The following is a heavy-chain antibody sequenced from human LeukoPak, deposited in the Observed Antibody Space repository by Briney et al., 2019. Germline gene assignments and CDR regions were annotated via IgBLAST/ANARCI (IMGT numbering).Heavy chain of an antibody. D-gene: IGHD5-12*01. V-gene: IGHV3-64*01. CDR2: ISYTGDET. Sequence: PGGSLRLSCAGSGFTFSHFFMHWVRQAPGKGLEYVSAISYTGDETYYAKSVKGRFTVSRDNSKNTLYLQMGSLRPEDTAIYFCARGPSVGGYSGSELDFWGQGTLVTVSS. CDR1: GFTFSHFF. CDR3: ARGPSVGGYSGSELDF. J-gene: IGHJ4*02.